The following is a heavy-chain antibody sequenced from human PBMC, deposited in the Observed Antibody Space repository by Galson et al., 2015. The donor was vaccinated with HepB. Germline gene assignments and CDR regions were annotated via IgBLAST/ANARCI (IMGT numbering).Heavy chain of an antibody. D-gene: IGHD6-13*01. V-gene: IGHV4-59*08. CDR1: GGSISNNY. CDR3: VRHQSRSSWPRSYNWFDP. Sequence: ETLSLTCTVSGGSISNNYWSWIRQPPGKGLEWIAYIYYSGSTNYNPSLKSRVTISIDTSKNQFSLKLSSVTAADTAVYYCVRHQSRSSWPRSYNWFDPWGQGTLVTASS. J-gene: IGHJ5*02. CDR2: IYYSGST.